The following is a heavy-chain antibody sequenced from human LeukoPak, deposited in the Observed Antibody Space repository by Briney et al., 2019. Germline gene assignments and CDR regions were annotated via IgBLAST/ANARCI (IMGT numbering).Heavy chain of an antibody. CDR1: GFTFIYHW. V-gene: IGHV3-74*03. Sequence: GGSLRLSCATSGFTFIYHWMHWVRQAPGKGPEWVSRIHSDAITTTYADSVKGRFTISRDNAKNTLFLQMNSLRAEDTAVYYCARAYTDVRDAFDFWGQGTLVHVSS. J-gene: IGHJ3*01. CDR2: IHSDAITT. CDR3: ARAYTDVRDAFDF. D-gene: IGHD4-11*01.